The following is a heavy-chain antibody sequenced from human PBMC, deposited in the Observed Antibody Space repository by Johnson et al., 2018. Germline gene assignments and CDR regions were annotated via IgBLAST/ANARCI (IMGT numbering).Heavy chain of an antibody. CDR1: GFTFSTYT. Sequence: VQLVQSGGGLVQPGGSLRLSCAASGFTFSTYTMSWVRQAPGKGLEWVSIISGNGGSTYNTDSVKGRFTISRDNSKNTLYLQMNSLRAEDTALYYCAKGDSVAVAGTTSLDYWGQGTLVTVSS. CDR3: AKGDSVAVAGTTSLDY. CDR2: ISGNGGST. D-gene: IGHD6-19*01. V-gene: IGHV3-23*04. J-gene: IGHJ4*02.